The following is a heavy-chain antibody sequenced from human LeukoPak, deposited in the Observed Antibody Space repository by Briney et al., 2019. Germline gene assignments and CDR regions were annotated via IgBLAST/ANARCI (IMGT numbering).Heavy chain of an antibody. J-gene: IGHJ6*03. CDR3: AKGGIAVTGTSYYYYMDV. V-gene: IGHV3-23*01. D-gene: IGHD6-19*01. CDR1: GFTFSSYG. CDR2: ISGSGDYT. Sequence: GGSLRLSCAASGFTFSSYGMSWVRQTPGKGMEWVSAISGSGDYTYYADSVKGRFTISRDNSKNTLYLQMNSLRAEDTAVYYCAKGGIAVTGTSYYYYMDVWGKGTTVTISS.